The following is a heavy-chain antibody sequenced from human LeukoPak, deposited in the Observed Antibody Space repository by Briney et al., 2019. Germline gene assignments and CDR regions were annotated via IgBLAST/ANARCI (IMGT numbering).Heavy chain of an antibody. Sequence: GGSLRLSCAASGFTFSSYAMSWVRPAPGKGLEWVSAISGSGGSTYYADSVKGRFTISRDNSKNTLYLQMNSLRAEDTAVYYCARRTRGSSGGYFDYWGQGTLVAVYS. V-gene: IGHV3-23*01. D-gene: IGHD1-26*01. CDR3: ARRTRGSSGGYFDY. J-gene: IGHJ4*02. CDR2: ISGSGGST. CDR1: GFTFSSYA.